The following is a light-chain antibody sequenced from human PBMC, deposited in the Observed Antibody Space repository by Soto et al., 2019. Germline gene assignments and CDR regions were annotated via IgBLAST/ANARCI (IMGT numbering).Light chain of an antibody. CDR3: QQYNNWPPN. J-gene: IGKJ5*01. CDR2: DAS. V-gene: IGKV3-15*01. Sequence: EIVLKQSPPTLSLSTGERATLSCRASQSVSSYLAWYQQKPGQAPRLLIYDASTRATGVPARFSGSGSGTEFTLTVSSLQSEDIAVYFCQQYNNWPPNFCQGRLLAI. CDR1: QSVSSY.